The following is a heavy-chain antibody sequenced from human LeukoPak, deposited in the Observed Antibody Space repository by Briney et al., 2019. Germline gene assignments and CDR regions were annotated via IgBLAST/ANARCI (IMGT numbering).Heavy chain of an antibody. D-gene: IGHD2-21*01. CDR1: GFNVSGKY. CDR3: ARAPLHXXXXYVXXXDL. Sequence: GGSLRLSCVASGFNVSGKYMTWVRQAPGKGLEWVALLYSGGSTWYADSVKGRFDISRDKAKNTMYLQMSSLRDEDTGVYYCARAPLHXXXXYVXXXDLWGRGTLVTVSS. J-gene: IGHJ2*01. CDR2: LYSGGST. V-gene: IGHV3-53*01.